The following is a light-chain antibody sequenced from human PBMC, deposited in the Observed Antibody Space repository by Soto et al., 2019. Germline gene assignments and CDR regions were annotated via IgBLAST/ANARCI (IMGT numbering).Light chain of an antibody. CDR3: SSYTSSSTLLYV. CDR1: SSDVGGYNY. V-gene: IGLV2-14*01. J-gene: IGLJ1*01. Sequence: QSALTQPDSVSGSPGQSITISCTGTSSDVGGYNYVSWYQQHPGKAPKLMIYDVSNRPSGVSNRFSGSKSGNTASLTISGLQAEDEADYYCSSYTSSSTLLYVFVTGTKLTVL. CDR2: DVS.